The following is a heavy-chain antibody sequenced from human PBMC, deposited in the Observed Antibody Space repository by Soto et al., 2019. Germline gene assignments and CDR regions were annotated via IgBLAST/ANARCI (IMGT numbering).Heavy chain of an antibody. V-gene: IGHV4-59*01. CDR1: GCSISSYY. CDR3: ARDRPEAGLWIYYGMDV. J-gene: IGHJ6*02. CDR2: IYYSGST. Sequence: SETLSLTCTVSGCSISSYYWSWIRQPPGKGLEWIGYIYYSGSTNYNPSLKSRVTISVDTSKNQFSLKLSSVTAADTAVYYCARDRPEAGLWIYYGMDVWGQGTTVTVSS. D-gene: IGHD3-10*01.